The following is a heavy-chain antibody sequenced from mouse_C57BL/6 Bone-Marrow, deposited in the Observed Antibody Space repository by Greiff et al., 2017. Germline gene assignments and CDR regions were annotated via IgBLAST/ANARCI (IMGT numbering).Heavy chain of an antibody. Sequence: QVQLQQPGAELVRPGSSVKLSCKASGYTFTSYWMDWVKQRPGQGLEWIRNIYPSDSETHYNQKFKDKATLTVDKSSSTAYMQLSSLTSEDSAVYYCARWDSNSAWFAYWGKGTLVTVSA. CDR3: ARWDSNSAWFAY. V-gene: IGHV1-61*01. D-gene: IGHD2-5*01. CDR2: IYPSDSET. J-gene: IGHJ3*01. CDR1: GYTFTSYW.